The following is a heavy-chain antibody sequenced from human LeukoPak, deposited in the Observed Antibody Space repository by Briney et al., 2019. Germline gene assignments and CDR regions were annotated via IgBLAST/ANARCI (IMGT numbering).Heavy chain of an antibody. V-gene: IGHV3-30*18. CDR3: AKAHLTYYYDSSGYGFQDY. D-gene: IGHD3-22*01. Sequence: GGSLRLSCAASGFTLSSYAMRWVRQAPGKGLEWVGVISYDGSNTYYVDSVKGRFTISRDNSKNTVYLQMNSLRAEDTAVYYCAKAHLTYYYDSSGYGFQDYWGQGTLVTVSS. CDR1: GFTLSSYA. CDR2: ISYDGSNT. J-gene: IGHJ4*02.